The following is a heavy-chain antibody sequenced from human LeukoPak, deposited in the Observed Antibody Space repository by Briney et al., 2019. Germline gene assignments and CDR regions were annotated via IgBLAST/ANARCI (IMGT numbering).Heavy chain of an antibody. CDR2: IKQDGGEK. Sequence: PGGSLRLSCAASGFTFSSYWMSWVRQAPGKGLEWVANIKQDGGEKYYVDSVKGRFTISRDNAKNSLYLQMNSLRAEDTAVYYCARLPGYCSSNSCYKMTIPFDYWGQGTLVTVSS. D-gene: IGHD2-2*02. CDR1: GFTFSSYW. CDR3: ARLPGYCSSNSCYKMTIPFDY. V-gene: IGHV3-7*01. J-gene: IGHJ4*02.